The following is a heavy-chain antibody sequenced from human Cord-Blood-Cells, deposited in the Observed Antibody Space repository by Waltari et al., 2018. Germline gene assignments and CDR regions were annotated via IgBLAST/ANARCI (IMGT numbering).Heavy chain of an antibody. V-gene: IGHV3-73*02. CDR3: TSAQQLVDY. D-gene: IGHD6-6*01. J-gene: IGHJ4*02. Sequence: EVQLVESGGGLVQPGGSLKLSCAASGFTFSGSAMHWVRQASGKGLEWVGLIRSKANSYATAYAASVKGRFTISRDDSKNTAYLQMNSLKTEDTAVYYCTSAQQLVDYWGQGTLVTVSS. CDR1: GFTFSGSA. CDR2: IRSKANSYAT.